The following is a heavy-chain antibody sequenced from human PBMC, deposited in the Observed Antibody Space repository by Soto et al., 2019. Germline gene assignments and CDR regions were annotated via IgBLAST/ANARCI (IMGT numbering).Heavy chain of an antibody. J-gene: IGHJ4*02. CDR3: ARALGY. Sequence: EVQLVESGGGLVQPGGSLRLSCAASGFTFSDHYMDWVRQAPGKGLEWVGRTRNKANSYTTEYAASVKGRFTISRDDSKNSLYLQMNSLKTEDPAVYYCARALGYWGQGTLVTVSS. V-gene: IGHV3-72*01. CDR2: TRNKANSYTT. D-gene: IGHD3-16*01. CDR1: GFTFSDHY.